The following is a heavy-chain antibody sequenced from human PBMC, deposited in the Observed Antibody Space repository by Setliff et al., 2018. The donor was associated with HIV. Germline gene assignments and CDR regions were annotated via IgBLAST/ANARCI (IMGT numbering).Heavy chain of an antibody. CDR2: IYYSGST. J-gene: IGHJ4*02. Sequence: PSETLSLTCTVSGGSISSRSYYWGWIRQPPGKGLEWIGSIYYSGSTYYNPSLKSRVTISVDTSKNQFSLKLSSVTAADTAVYYCARDPGALRYFDWLLSHFDYWGQGTLVTVSS. D-gene: IGHD3-9*01. V-gene: IGHV4-39*07. CDR3: ARDPGALRYFDWLLSHFDY. CDR1: GGSISSRSYY.